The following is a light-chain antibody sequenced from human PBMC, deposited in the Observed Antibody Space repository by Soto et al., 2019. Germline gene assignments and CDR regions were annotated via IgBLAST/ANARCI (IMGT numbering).Light chain of an antibody. Sequence: IQMTQSPSSLSASVGDRVTITCRACQSISSYLNWYQQTPGKATKLLIYAAYSLQSGVPSRFSGRGSGTDFTLTIRSLQTEDFATYYCQQRYSTPYTFGKGTQLEIK. CDR3: QQRYSTPYT. J-gene: IGKJ2*01. CDR1: QSISSY. V-gene: IGKV1-39*01. CDR2: AAY.